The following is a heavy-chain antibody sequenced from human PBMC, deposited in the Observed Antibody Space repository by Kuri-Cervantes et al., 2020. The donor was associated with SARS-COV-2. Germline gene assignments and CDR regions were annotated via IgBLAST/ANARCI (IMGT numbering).Heavy chain of an antibody. V-gene: IGHV3-30*02. CDR1: GFSFRNYG. CDR2: ISYDGNNK. CDR3: AKDGAGAHDF. J-gene: IGHJ4*02. D-gene: IGHD4/OR15-4a*01. Sequence: GESLKISCAASGFSFRNYGMHWVRQAPDKGLEWVAFISYDGNNKKCIASGKGRFTISRDNSQNKLYLQMRSLRPEDTAMYYCAKDGAGAHDFWGQGTLVTVSS.